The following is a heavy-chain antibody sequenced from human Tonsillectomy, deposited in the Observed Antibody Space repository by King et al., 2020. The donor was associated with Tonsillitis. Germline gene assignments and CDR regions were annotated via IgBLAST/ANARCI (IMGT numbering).Heavy chain of an antibody. D-gene: IGHD3-22*01. CDR1: GYTFSGYY. Sequence: QLVQSGAEVKNPGASVKVSCKASGYTFSGYYIHWVRQAPGQGLEWMGWINPNSGGTNYAQRFQDRVTMTRDTSINTAYMDLSSLRSDDTAVYYCARDYHLLYYYDPSGCFDYWGQGTLVTVSS. J-gene: IGHJ4*02. V-gene: IGHV1-2*02. CDR2: INPNSGGT. CDR3: ARDYHLLYYYDPSGCFDY.